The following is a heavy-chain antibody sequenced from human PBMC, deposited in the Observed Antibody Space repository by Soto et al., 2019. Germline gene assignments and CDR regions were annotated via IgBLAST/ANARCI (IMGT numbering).Heavy chain of an antibody. CDR2: TKNIGNNYAT. CDR3: ARGGNECRY. CDR1: GFTISDHF. V-gene: IGHV3-72*01. J-gene: IGHJ4*02. Sequence: EVQVVESGGGLVQPGGSLRVSCAASGFTISDHFIDWVRQAPGKGLEWVGRTKNIGNNYATEYAASVKGRFTISRDDSRNSVYLYMNRLKSEDTAVYFCARGGNECRYWGQGTLVTVSS. D-gene: IGHD5-12*01.